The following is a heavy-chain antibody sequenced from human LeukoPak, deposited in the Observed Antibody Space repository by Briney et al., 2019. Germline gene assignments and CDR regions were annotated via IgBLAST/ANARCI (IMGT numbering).Heavy chain of an antibody. CDR2: IRTNPNGATV. V-gene: IGHV3-49*04. CDR1: GFPFRDHA. J-gene: IGHJ6*02. Sequence: GGSLRLSCTASGFPFRDHAMSRVRQAPGKGLEWVGFIRTNPNGATVEYAASVRGRFTISRDDSQNITYLEMNSLETEDSAVYYCVRNSGTYRGYGLDVWGQGTTVTVSS. CDR3: VRNSGTYRGYGLDV. D-gene: IGHD1-26*01.